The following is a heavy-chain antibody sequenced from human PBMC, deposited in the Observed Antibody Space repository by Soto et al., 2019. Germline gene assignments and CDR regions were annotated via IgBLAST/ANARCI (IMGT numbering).Heavy chain of an antibody. CDR2: ISGSAINT. V-gene: IGHV3-23*01. CDR3: AKGQGYYYDASGYTFDY. D-gene: IGHD3-22*01. J-gene: IGHJ4*02. Sequence: EVQLLESGGDLVQPGGSLRLSCAASGFTFSNYAMSWFRQAPGKGLEWVSAISGSAINTYYADSVRGRFTISRDNSKTTLYLQMNHLRAEDTAVYSCAKGQGYYYDASGYTFDYWGQGTLVTVSS. CDR1: GFTFSNYA.